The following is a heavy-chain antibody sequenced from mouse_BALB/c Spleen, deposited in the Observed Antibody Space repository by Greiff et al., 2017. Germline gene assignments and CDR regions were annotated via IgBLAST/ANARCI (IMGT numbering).Heavy chain of an antibody. J-gene: IGHJ1*01. V-gene: IGHV3-8*02. CDR3: AREGYGSSYGYFDV. D-gene: IGHD1-1*01. CDR1: GDSITSGY. CDR2: ISYSGST. Sequence: EVQLQESGPSLVKPSQTLSLTCSVTGDSITSGYWNWIRKFPGNKLEYMGYISYSGSTYYNPSLKSRISITRDTSKNQYYLQLNSVTTEDTATYYCAREGYGSSYGYFDVWGAGTTVTVSS.